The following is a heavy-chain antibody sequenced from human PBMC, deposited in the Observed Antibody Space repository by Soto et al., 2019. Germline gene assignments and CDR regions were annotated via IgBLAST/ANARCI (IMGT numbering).Heavy chain of an antibody. J-gene: IGHJ4*02. CDR1: GGTFSSYD. D-gene: IGHD2-15*01. CDR2: IIPIFGTA. Sequence: VQLVQSGAEVKQPGSSVKVSCNASGGTFSSYDSSWVRQAPGQGLEWMGGIIPIFGTANYAQKFQGRVTITADESTSTAYMELSSLRSEDTAVYDCARDKVKGYSRGAFDYWGQGTLVTVSS. CDR3: ARDKVKGYSRGAFDY. V-gene: IGHV1-69*01.